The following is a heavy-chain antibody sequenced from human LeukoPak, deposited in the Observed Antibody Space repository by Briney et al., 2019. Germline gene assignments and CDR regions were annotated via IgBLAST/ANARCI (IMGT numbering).Heavy chain of an antibody. CDR2: INSDGSTT. Sequence: GGSLRLSCAASGFTFSTYWMHWVRQAPGKGLVWVSLINSDGSTTTYGDSVRGRFTISRDNAKNTLNLQMNSVTAEDTAVYYCARAGGYGGVLNFRGQGTLVTVSS. V-gene: IGHV3-74*01. J-gene: IGHJ4*02. CDR1: GFTFSTYW. D-gene: IGHD3-22*01. CDR3: ARAGGYGGVLNF.